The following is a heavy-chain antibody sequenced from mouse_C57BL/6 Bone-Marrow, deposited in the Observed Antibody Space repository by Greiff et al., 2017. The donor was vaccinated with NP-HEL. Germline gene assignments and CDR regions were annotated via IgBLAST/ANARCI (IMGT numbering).Heavy chain of an antibody. CDR2: IDPETGGT. Sequence: QVQLQQSGAELVRPGASVTLSCKASGYTFTDYEMHWVKQTPVHGLEWIGAIDPETGGTAYNQKFKGKAILTADKSSSTAYMELRSLTSEDSAVYYCTRREGLLLRFAYWGQGTLVTVSA. V-gene: IGHV1-15*01. J-gene: IGHJ3*01. CDR1: GYTFTDYE. CDR3: TRREGLLLRFAY. D-gene: IGHD1-1*01.